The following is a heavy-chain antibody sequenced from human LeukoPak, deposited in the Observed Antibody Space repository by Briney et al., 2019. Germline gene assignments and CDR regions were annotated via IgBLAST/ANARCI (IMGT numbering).Heavy chain of an antibody. CDR1: GFTFSSAW. CDR2: ISSSGSTI. D-gene: IGHD2-21*01. CDR3: ATTGLLGDIP. V-gene: IGHV3-11*01. J-gene: IGHJ5*02. Sequence: GGSLRLSCAASGFTFSSAWMTWVRQAPGKGLEWVSYISSSGSTIYYADSVKGRFTISRDNAKNSLYLQMNSLRAEDTAVYYCATTGLLGDIPWGQGTLVTVSS.